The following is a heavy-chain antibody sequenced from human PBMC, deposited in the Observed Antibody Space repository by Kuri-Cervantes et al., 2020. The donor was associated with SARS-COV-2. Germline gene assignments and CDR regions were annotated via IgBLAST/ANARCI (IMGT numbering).Heavy chain of an antibody. V-gene: IGHV3-33*01. J-gene: IGHJ6*02. D-gene: IGHD2-15*01. CDR2: IWYDGSNK. Sequence: GGSLRLSCAASGFTFSSYGMHWVRQAPGKGLEWVAVIWYDGSNKYYADSVKGRFTISRDNSKNTLYLQMNSLRAEDTAVYYCARDYMVVVAATPYYYGMDVWGQGNTVPVAS. CDR1: GFTFSSYG. CDR3: ARDYMVVVAATPYYYGMDV.